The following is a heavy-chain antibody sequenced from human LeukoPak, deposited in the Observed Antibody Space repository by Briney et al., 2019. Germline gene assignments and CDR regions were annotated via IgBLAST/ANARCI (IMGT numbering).Heavy chain of an antibody. CDR1: GLTISSNY. CDR2: IYSGGST. D-gene: IGHD2-15*01. Sequence: GGSLRLSCAASGLTISSNYMSWVRQAPGKGLEWVSVIYSGGSTYYADSVKGRFTISRDNSKNTLYLQMNSLRAEDTAVYYCARGGGYCSGGSCSAHWGQGTLVTVSS. J-gene: IGHJ4*02. CDR3: ARGGGYCSGGSCSAH. V-gene: IGHV3-53*01.